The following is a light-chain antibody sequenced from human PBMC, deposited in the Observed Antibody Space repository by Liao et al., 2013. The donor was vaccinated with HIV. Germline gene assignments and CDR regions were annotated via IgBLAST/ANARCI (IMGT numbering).Light chain of an antibody. Sequence: SYVLTQPPSVSVAPGKTARITCGGNNIGSKSVHWYQQKPGQAPVLVIYYDSDRPSGIPERFSGSNSGNAATLTISRVEAGDEADYYCQVWDSSSDHVVFGRRDQADRP. CDR3: QVWDSSSDHVV. CDR1: NIGSKS. J-gene: IGLJ2*01. V-gene: IGLV3-21*04. CDR2: YDS.